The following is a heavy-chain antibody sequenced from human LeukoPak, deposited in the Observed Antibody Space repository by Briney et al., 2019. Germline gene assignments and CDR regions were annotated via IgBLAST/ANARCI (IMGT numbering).Heavy chain of an antibody. Sequence: EASVKVSCKASGYTFTSYDINWVRQATGQGLEWMGWMNPNSGNTGYAQKFQGRVTMTRNTSISTAYMELSGLRSEDKAVYYCARSHSVYYYGSGSYKSGFDYWGQGTLVTVSS. CDR2: MNPNSGNT. CDR1: GYTFTSYD. CDR3: ARSHSVYYYGSGSYKSGFDY. D-gene: IGHD3-10*01. V-gene: IGHV1-8*01. J-gene: IGHJ4*02.